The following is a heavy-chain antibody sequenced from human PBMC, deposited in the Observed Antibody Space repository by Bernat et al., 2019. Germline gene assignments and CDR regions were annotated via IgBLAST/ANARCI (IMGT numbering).Heavy chain of an antibody. D-gene: IGHD6-19*01. J-gene: IGHJ5*02. CDR2: IYYSGST. V-gene: IGHV4-59*08. CDR1: GGSISSYY. CDR3: ARHVSIAEAGNWFDP. Sequence: QVQLQESGPGLVKPSETLSLTCTVSGGSISSYYWSWIRQPPGKGLEWIGYIYYSGSTNYNPSLKSRVTISVDTSKNQFSLKLSSVTAADTAVYYCARHVSIAEAGNWFDPWGQGTLVTVSS.